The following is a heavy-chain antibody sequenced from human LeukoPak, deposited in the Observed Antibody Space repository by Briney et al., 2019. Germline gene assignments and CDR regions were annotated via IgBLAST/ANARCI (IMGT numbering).Heavy chain of an antibody. J-gene: IGHJ4*02. CDR2: IYTSGST. Sequence: SETLSLTCTVSGGSLSNYYWSWIRQPGGKELEFIGRIYTSGSTNYNPSLESRVTMSIDTSKNQFSLKLNSVTAADTAVYYCARGSLAPDYWGQGTLVTVSS. CDR3: ARGSLAPDY. D-gene: IGHD6-6*01. CDR1: GGSLSNYY. V-gene: IGHV4-4*07.